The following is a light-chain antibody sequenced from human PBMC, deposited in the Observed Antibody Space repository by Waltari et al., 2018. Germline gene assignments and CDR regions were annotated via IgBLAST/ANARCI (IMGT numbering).Light chain of an antibody. CDR1: RSNIGSNY. CDR2: RNN. J-gene: IGLJ3*02. V-gene: IGLV1-47*01. CDR3: AAWDDSLSGWV. Sequence: QSVLTQPPSASGTPGQRVTISCSGSRSNIGSNYVFWYQQVPGTAPILLIFRNNQRPSAVADRFSGSKSGTSASLAISGLRSEDEADYYCAAWDDSLSGWVFGAGTKLTV.